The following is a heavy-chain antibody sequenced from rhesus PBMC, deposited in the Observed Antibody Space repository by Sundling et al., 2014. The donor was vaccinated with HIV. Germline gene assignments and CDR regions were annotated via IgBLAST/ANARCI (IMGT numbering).Heavy chain of an antibody. CDR1: GGSFSGYY. V-gene: IGHV4-169*01. Sequence: QVQLQESGPGLVKPSETLSLTCVVSGGSFSGYYWGWIRQPPGKGLEWIGDIYGSGSGTNYNPSLKSRVTLSLDTSKNQVSLKLTSVRAADTAVYYCARRLLGSFDYWGQGVLVTVSS. J-gene: IGHJ4*01. D-gene: IGHD3-34*01. CDR3: ARRLLGSFDY. CDR2: IYGSGSGT.